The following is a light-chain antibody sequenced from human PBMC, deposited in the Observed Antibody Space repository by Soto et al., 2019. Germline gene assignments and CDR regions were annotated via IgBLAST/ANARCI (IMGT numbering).Light chain of an antibody. J-gene: IGKJ5*01. CDR3: QQYGRPPRAT. CDR2: EAS. V-gene: IGKV3-20*01. Sequence: DTFLTPSPGTLSLSPGKRATLSCRASQSVNSRYIAWYQVKPGQAPRLLIYEASSRATGIPDRFSGGGSGTDFTLSISKVEPEDFAVYYCQQYGRPPRATSAQRARLEI. CDR1: QSVNSRY.